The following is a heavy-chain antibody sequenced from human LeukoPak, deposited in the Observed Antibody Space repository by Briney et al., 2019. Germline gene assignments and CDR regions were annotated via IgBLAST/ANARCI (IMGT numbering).Heavy chain of an antibody. CDR3: ARGAGYNYPYYFDY. D-gene: IGHD5-24*01. CDR1: GFTVSSNY. V-gene: IGHV3-53*01. J-gene: IGHJ4*02. Sequence: GGSLRLSCAASGFTVSSNYMNWVRQAPGKGLEWVSVIYGGGNIYYADSVKGRFTISRDNSKNTLYLQMNSLRAEDTAVYYCARGAGYNYPYYFDYWGQGTLVTVYS. CDR2: IYGGGNI.